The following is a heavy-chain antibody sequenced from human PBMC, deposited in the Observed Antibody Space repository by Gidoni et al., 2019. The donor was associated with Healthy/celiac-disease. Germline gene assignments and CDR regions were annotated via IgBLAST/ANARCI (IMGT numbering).Heavy chain of an antibody. D-gene: IGHD5-12*01. CDR3: ARSEYSGYDLPGDY. CDR1: GYTFTSDG. CDR2: ISAYNGNT. V-gene: IGHV1-18*01. J-gene: IGHJ4*02. Sequence: QVQLVQSGAEVKKLGASVKVSCNASGYTFTSDGISWVRQAPGQGLEWMGWISAYNGNTNYAQKLQGRVTMNTNTSTRTAYMELRRLRSDDRAVYYCARSEYSGYDLPGDYWGQGTLVTVSS.